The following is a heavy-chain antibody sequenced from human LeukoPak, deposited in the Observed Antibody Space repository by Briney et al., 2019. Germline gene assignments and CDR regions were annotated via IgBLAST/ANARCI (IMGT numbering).Heavy chain of an antibody. CDR2: IYYSGST. J-gene: IGHJ6*03. D-gene: IGHD6-13*01. V-gene: IGHV4-59*01. CDR3: ARVGSSWYRIYYYYMDV. Sequence: SETLSLTCAVYGVSFSGYYWSWIRQPPGKGLEWIGYIYYSGSTNYNPSLKSRVTISVDTSKNQFSLKLSSVTAADTAVYYCARVGSSWYRIYYYYMDVWGKGTTVTISS. CDR1: GVSFSGYY.